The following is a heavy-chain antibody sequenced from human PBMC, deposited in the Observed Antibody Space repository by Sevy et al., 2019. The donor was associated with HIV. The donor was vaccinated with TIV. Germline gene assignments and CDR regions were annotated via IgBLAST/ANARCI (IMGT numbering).Heavy chain of an antibody. J-gene: IGHJ4*02. CDR1: GLTFSTYS. Sequence: GGSLRLSCAASGLTFSTYSFNWVRQAPGKGLEWVSFISSTSTYIYYADSVKGRFTISRDNAKNSLYLQMTSLRAEDTAVYYCARGLELGYFDYWGLGTLVTVSS. CDR3: ARGLELGYFDY. D-gene: IGHD1-7*01. V-gene: IGHV3-21*01. CDR2: ISSTSTYI.